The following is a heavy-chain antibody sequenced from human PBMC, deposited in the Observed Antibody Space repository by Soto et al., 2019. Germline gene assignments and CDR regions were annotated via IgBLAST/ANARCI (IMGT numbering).Heavy chain of an antibody. J-gene: IGHJ4*02. CDR1: DGAITSPAHY. V-gene: IGHV4-31*03. D-gene: IGHD4-17*01. CDR3: ARVQTTVTTYFFDY. Sequence: QVQLQESGPGLVKPSQTLSLTCTVSDGAITSPAHYWSWIRQHPGKGLEWIAYIVYSGTTYYSPSLKSRTTISIDTSKNQFSLKLSSVTAADTAVYYCARVQTTVTTYFFDYWGQGTLVTVSS. CDR2: IVYSGTT.